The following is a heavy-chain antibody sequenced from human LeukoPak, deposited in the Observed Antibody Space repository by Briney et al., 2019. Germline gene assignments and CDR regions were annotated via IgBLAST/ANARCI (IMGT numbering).Heavy chain of an antibody. CDR1: GYTFTSYC. Sequence: ASVKVSCKASGYTFTSYCMSWVRQAPGQGLEWMGWISVYNGNTNHAQKLQGRVTMTTDTSTSTAYMELRSLRSDDTAVYYCARSIGTPGYFQHWGQGTLVTVSS. V-gene: IGHV1-18*01. D-gene: IGHD6-13*01. CDR2: ISVYNGNT. CDR3: ARSIGTPGYFQH. J-gene: IGHJ1*01.